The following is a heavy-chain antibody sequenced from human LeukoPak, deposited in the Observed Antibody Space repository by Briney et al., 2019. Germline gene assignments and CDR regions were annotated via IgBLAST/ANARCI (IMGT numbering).Heavy chain of an antibody. CDR2: IYTSGST. Sequence: PSETLSLTCTVSGGSISSYYWSWIRQPAGKGLEWIGRIYTSGSTNYNSSLKSRVTLSVDTSKNLFSLKLSSVTAADAAVYYCGRSVASHGPTHNWFGPWGQGTLVTVSS. V-gene: IGHV4-4*07. J-gene: IGHJ5*02. CDR3: GRSVASHGPTHNWFGP. CDR1: GGSISSYY. D-gene: IGHD5-18*01.